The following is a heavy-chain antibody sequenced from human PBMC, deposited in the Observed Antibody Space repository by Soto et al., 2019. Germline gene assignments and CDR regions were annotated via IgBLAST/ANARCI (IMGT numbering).Heavy chain of an antibody. CDR2: IVVGSGNT. V-gene: IGHV1-58*01. CDR1: GFTFSSSA. CDR3: AADRHCSNTRCYPYNFDY. D-gene: IGHD2-2*01. Sequence: QMQLVQSGPEVKKPGTSVRVSCKASGFTFSSSAVKWVRQARGQRLEWIGWIVVGSGNTNYAQKFQERVTITRDMSTSTAYMELSSLRSEDTAVYYCAADRHCSNTRCYPYNFDYWGQGTLVTVSS. J-gene: IGHJ4*02.